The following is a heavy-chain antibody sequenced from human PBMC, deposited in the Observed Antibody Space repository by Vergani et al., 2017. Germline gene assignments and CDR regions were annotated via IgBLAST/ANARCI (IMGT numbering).Heavy chain of an antibody. CDR3: ATPQTVTTGGMEV. CDR2: VDPEDGET. CDR1: GYTFTDHY. J-gene: IGHJ6*02. Sequence: EVQLGQSGAEVKKPGATMKISCKVSGYTFTDHYMHLVKQAPGKGLEWMGLVDPEDGETIYAEKFKGRVTIAADTSTDTAHLELSSLRSEDTAVYYCATPQTVTTGGMEVWGQGTTVIVSS. V-gene: IGHV1-69-2*01. D-gene: IGHD4-17*01.